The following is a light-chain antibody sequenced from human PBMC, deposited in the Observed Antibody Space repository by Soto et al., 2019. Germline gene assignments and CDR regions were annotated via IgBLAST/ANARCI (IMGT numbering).Light chain of an antibody. J-gene: IGLJ3*02. CDR3: CSFAGGGATWV. V-gene: IGLV2-23*01. Sequence: QSALTQPASVSGSPGQLITISCTGTNSDVGSYKFVSWYQQHPGEVPKLIIYEATKRPSGLSNRFSGSKSGNTASLTISGLQAEDEADYYCCSFAGGGATWVFGGGTKLTVL. CDR2: EAT. CDR1: NSDVGSYKF.